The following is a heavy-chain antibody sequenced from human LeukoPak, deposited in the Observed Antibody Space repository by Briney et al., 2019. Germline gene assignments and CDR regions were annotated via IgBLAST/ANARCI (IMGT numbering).Heavy chain of an antibody. CDR2: IIPILGIA. CDR3: AREAGLCSSTSCYYYYGMDV. Sequence: SVKVSCKASGGTFSSYAISWVRQAPGQGLEWMGRIIPILGIANYAQKFQGRVTITADKSTSTAYMELSSLRSGDTAVYYCAREAGLCSSTSCYYYYGMDVWGQGTTVTVSS. J-gene: IGHJ6*02. V-gene: IGHV1-69*04. CDR1: GGTFSSYA. D-gene: IGHD2-2*01.